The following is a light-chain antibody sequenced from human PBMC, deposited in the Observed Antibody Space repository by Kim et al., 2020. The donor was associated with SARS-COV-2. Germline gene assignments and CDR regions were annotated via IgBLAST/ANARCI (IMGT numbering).Light chain of an antibody. CDR1: KSINGV. J-gene: IGKJ4*01. CDR2: GAT. CDR3: QQYRFWPLT. V-gene: IGKV3-15*01. Sequence: VSPGETATLSCRDSKSINGVFAWYQHKAAQATRLLTYGATTRAAGIPGIFSGSGSGTDFTHTISRLQSEDSAVYSCQQYRFWPLTFGGGTKVDIK.